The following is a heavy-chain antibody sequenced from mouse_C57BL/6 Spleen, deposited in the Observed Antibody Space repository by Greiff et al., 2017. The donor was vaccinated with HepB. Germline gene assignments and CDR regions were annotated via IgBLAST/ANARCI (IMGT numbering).Heavy chain of an antibody. V-gene: IGHV5-4*01. Sequence: DVQLVESGGGLVKPGGSLKLSCAASGFTFSSYAMSWVRQTPEKRLEWVATISDGGSYTYYPDNVKGRFTISRDNAKNNLYLQMSHLKSEDTAMYYCARDGTGTFAYWGQGTLVTVSA. CDR1: GFTFSSYA. CDR3: ARDGTGTFAY. J-gene: IGHJ3*01. D-gene: IGHD4-1*01. CDR2: ISDGGSYT.